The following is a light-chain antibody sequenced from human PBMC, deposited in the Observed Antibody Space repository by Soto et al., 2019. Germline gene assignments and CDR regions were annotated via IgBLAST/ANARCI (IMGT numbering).Light chain of an antibody. CDR1: SSDVGGYNY. CDR3: SSYAGRSVV. J-gene: IGLJ2*01. CDR2: EVS. V-gene: IGLV2-8*02. Sequence: QSALTQPPSASRSPGQSVTISCTGTSSDVGGYNYVSWYQQHPGKAPKLMIYEVSKRPSGVPDRFSGSKSGNTASLTVSGLQAEDEADYYCSSYAGRSVVFGGGTKLTVL.